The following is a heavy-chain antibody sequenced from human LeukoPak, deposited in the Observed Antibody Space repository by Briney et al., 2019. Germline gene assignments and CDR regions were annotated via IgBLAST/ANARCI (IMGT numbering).Heavy chain of an antibody. CDR1: GFTFSDYY. CDR3: ARDGRGDTARSHFDY. CDR2: ISSSSSYT. V-gene: IGHV3-11*05. J-gene: IGHJ4*02. D-gene: IGHD5-18*01. Sequence: GGSLRLSCAASGFTFSDYYLSWIRQAPGKGLEWVSYISSSSSYTIYADSVKGRFTISRDNAKNSLYLQMNTLRAEDTAVYYCARDGRGDTARSHFDYWGQGTLVTVSS.